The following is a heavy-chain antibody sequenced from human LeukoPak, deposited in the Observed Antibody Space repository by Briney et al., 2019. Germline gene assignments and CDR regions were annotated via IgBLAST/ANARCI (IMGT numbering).Heavy chain of an antibody. CDR2: IYSSGNT. D-gene: IGHD1-26*01. CDR3: ARDRGNQYDVYDY. V-gene: IGHV4-4*07. J-gene: IGHJ4*01. Sequence: SETLSLTCTVSGCSISNYYWGWIRQPAGKGLEWIGRIYSSGNTNYNPSLKSRVTMSVDMSTNQFSLRLSSVTAADTAVYYCARDRGNQYDVYDYWGQGTLVTVSS. CDR1: GCSISNYY.